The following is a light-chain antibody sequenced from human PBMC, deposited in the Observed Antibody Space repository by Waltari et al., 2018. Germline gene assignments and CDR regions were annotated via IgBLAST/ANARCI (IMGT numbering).Light chain of an antibody. J-gene: IGKJ1*01. Sequence: EIVLTQSPGTLSLSPGERATLACRASQSVSRTLAWYQQKPGQAPRLLIYGASTRATGIPDRFSGSGSGTDFSLTISRLEPEDFAVYYCQKYGTLPATFGQGTKVEIK. CDR3: QKYGTLPAT. CDR2: GAS. V-gene: IGKV3-20*01. CDR1: QSVSRT.